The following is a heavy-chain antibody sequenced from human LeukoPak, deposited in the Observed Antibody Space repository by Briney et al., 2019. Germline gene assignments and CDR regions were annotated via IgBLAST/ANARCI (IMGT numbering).Heavy chain of an antibody. CDR3: TRGVNWAFYY. CDR1: GFTFNTYP. V-gene: IGHV3-74*01. D-gene: IGHD1-1*01. J-gene: IGHJ4*02. Sequence: GGSMRLSCTASGFTFNTYPMHWVRQAPGKGLVWVSRVYSDGSDSRHADSVKGRFTISRDNAKNTLYLQMNSLRVEDTAVYYCTRGVNWAFYYWGKGTLVSVSS. CDR2: VYSDGSDS.